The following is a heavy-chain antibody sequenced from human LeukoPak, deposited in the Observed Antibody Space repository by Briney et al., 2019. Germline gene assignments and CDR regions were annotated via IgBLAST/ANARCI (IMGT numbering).Heavy chain of an antibody. J-gene: IGHJ4*02. D-gene: IGHD6-19*01. CDR3: AHTEGVAVAGTFDY. Sequence: ESGPTLVKPTQTLTLTCTFSGFSLSTSGVGVVWIRQPPGKALEWLALIYWNDDKRYSPSLKSKLTITKDTSKNQVVLTMTNMDPVDTATYYCAHTEGVAVAGTFDYWGQGTLVTVSS. CDR1: GFSLSTSGVG. CDR2: IYWNDDK. V-gene: IGHV2-5*01.